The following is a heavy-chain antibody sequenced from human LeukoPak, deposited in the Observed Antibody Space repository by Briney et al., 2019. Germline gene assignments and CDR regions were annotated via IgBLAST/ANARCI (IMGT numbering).Heavy chain of an antibody. Sequence: GGSLRLSCAASGFTFSDYYMSWIRQAPGKGLEWVSYISSSGSTIYYADSVKGRFTISRDNAKNSLYLQMNSLRAEDTAVYYCASQRFYDFWSGDMGDAFEIWGQGTMVTVSS. CDR1: GFTFSDYY. J-gene: IGHJ3*02. CDR3: ASQRFYDFWSGDMGDAFEI. CDR2: ISSSGSTI. D-gene: IGHD3-3*01. V-gene: IGHV3-11*04.